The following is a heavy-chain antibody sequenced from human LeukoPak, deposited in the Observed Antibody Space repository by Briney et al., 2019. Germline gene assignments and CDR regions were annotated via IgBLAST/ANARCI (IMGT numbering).Heavy chain of an antibody. CDR1: GFTFDDYA. J-gene: IGHJ4*02. D-gene: IGHD5-24*01. CDR3: AKAIVEMATMPYFDY. V-gene: IGHV3-9*01. Sequence: GGSLRLSCAASGFTFDDYAMHWVRQAPGKGLEWVSGISWNSGSIGYADSVKGRFTISRDNAKNSLYLQMNSLRAEDTALYYCAKAIVEMATMPYFDYWGQGTLVTVSS. CDR2: ISWNSGSI.